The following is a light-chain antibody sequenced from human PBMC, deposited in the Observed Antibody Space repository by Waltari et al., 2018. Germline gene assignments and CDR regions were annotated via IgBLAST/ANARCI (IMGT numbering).Light chain of an antibody. CDR3: QQRSNWPIT. J-gene: IGKJ3*01. CDR2: DAS. Sequence: EIVLTQSPATLSLSPGERATLSSRASQSVSSYLAWYQQKPGQAPRLLIYDASNRATGIPARFSGSGSGTDFTLTISSLEPEDFAVYYCQQRSNWPITFGPGTKVDIK. CDR1: QSVSSY. V-gene: IGKV3-11*01.